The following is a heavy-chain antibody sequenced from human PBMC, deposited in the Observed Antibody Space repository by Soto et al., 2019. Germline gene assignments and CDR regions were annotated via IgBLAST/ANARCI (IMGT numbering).Heavy chain of an antibody. CDR3: AREGSGRYYDYYYGMDV. J-gene: IGHJ6*02. CDR2: ISGYNGNT. CDR1: GYTFTSNG. Sequence: ASVKVSCKASGYTFTSNGISWVRQAPGQGLEWMGWISGYNGNTNYAQKLQGRVTMTTDKYTSTAYVELRSLRSDDTAVYYCAREGSGRYYDYYYGMDVWGQGTTVTVSS. V-gene: IGHV1-18*04. D-gene: IGHD1-26*01.